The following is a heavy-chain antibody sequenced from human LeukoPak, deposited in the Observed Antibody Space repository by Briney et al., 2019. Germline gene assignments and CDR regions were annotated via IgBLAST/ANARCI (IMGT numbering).Heavy chain of an antibody. J-gene: IGHJ4*02. CDR2: IYYSGST. Sequence: SETLSLTCTVSSGSIISYYWSWIRQPPGKGLEWIGYIYYSGSTNYNPSLKSRVTISVDTSKNQFSLKLSSVTAADTAVYYCAREGAGSSGYYSFDYWGQGTLVTVSS. V-gene: IGHV4-59*01. CDR3: AREGAGSSGYYSFDY. CDR1: SGSIISYY. D-gene: IGHD3-22*01.